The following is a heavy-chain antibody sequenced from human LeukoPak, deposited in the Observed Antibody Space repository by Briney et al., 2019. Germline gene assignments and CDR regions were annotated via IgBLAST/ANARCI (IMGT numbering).Heavy chain of an antibody. J-gene: IGHJ6*02. D-gene: IGHD2-15*01. V-gene: IGHV4-59*01. CDR1: GGSISSYD. CDR3: ARVEVGAANRQWYGMDV. CDR2: VDYRGKT. Sequence: SETLSLTCTISGGSISSYDWSWIRQPPGKGLEWIGYVDYRGKTNYNPSLKSRVTISIDTSKSLFSLKLNSVTAADTAVYYCARVEVGAANRQWYGMDVWGQGTTVTVSS.